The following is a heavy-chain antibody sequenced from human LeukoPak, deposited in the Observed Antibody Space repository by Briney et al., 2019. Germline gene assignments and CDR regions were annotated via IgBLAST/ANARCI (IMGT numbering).Heavy chain of an antibody. CDR2: ISSGSTI. CDR3: ARDLFVYSSGITAKDY. D-gene: IGHD6-19*01. J-gene: IGHJ4*02. V-gene: IGHV3-48*03. CDR1: GFTFSSYE. Sequence: GGSLRLSCAASGFTFSSYEMNWVRQAPGKGLEWVSYISSGSTIYYADSVKGRFTISRDNAKNSLYLQMNSLRAEDTAVYYCARDLFVYSSGITAKDYWGQGTLVTVSS.